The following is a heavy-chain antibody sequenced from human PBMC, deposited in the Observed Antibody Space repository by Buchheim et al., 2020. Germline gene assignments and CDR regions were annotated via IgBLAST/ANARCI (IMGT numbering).Heavy chain of an antibody. CDR1: GFTFTNYW. D-gene: IGHD3-10*01. J-gene: IGHJ4*02. CDR2: IKQDGSEK. Sequence: EVQLVESGGGLVQPGGSLRLSCAASGFTFTNYWMTWVRQAPGKGLEWVANIKQDGSEKYYVDSVKGRFTISRDNAKNSLYLQMNNLRADDTAVYYCARIHGQYGSGSYYDYWGQGTL. CDR3: ARIHGQYGSGSYYDY. V-gene: IGHV3-7*01.